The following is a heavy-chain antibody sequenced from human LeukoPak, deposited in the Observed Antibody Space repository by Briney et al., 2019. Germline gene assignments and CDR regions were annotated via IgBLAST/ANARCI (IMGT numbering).Heavy chain of an antibody. Sequence: ASVKVSCTASGYTFIPNDYIYWVRQPPGQGLEWMGIINPSAGSTSYAQKFQGRVTMTRDTSTNTVYIELSSLRSDDTAVYYCARGPYSSSSYYYDYWGQGTPVTVSS. V-gene: IGHV1-46*01. D-gene: IGHD6-6*01. CDR1: GYTFIPNDY. CDR3: ARGPYSSSSYYYDY. J-gene: IGHJ4*02. CDR2: INPSAGST.